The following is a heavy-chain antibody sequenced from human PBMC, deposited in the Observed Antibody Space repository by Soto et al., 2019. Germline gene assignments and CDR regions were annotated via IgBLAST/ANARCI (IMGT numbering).Heavy chain of an antibody. CDR3: ARELAVAGFDY. D-gene: IGHD6-19*01. Sequence: GGSLRLSCAAAGFTFSDYYMTWIRQAPGKGLEWVSYISTSGSTIYYADSVKGRFTISRDNAKNSLYLQMDSLRAEDTAVYYCARELAVAGFDYWGQGTLVTVSS. CDR1: GFTFSDYY. J-gene: IGHJ4*02. V-gene: IGHV3-11*01. CDR2: ISTSGSTI.